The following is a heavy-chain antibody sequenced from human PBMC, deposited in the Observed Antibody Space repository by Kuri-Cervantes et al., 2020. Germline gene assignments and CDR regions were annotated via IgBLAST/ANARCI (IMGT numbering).Heavy chain of an antibody. Sequence: SGPTLVQPTQTLTLTCTFSGFPLSTSGVGVGWIRQPPGKALEWLALIYWNDDKRYSPSLKSRLTITKDTSKNQVVLTMTNMDPVDTATYYCALRQVTIFGVVIGPSYFDYWGQGTLVTVSS. J-gene: IGHJ4*02. CDR3: ALRQVTIFGVVIGPSYFDY. CDR1: GFPLSTSGVG. CDR2: IYWNDDK. D-gene: IGHD3-3*01. V-gene: IGHV2-5*01.